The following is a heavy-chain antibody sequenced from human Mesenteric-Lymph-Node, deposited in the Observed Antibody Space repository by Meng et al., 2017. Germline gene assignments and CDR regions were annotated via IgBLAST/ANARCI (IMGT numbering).Heavy chain of an antibody. D-gene: IGHD3-3*01. CDR3: ARTYDFWSGYYMAAAFDI. V-gene: IGHV2-26*01. Sequence: SGPTLVKPTETLTLTCTVSGFSLSNARMGVSWIRQPPGKALEWLAHIFSNDEKSYSTSLKSRLTISKDTSKSQVVLTMTNMDPVDTATYYCARTYDFWSGYYMAAAFDIWGQGTMVTVSS. CDR1: GFSLSNARMG. CDR2: IFSNDEK. J-gene: IGHJ3*02.